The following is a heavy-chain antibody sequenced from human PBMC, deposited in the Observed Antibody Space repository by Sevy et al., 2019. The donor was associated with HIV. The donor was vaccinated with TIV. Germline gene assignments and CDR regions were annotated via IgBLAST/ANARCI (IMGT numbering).Heavy chain of an antibody. CDR2: IQYDGTNK. J-gene: IGHJ6*02. D-gene: IGHD2-8*01. CDR1: GFTLTTYG. CDR3: AKRQKQWVINSYYYPMDV. Sequence: GGSLRLSCAASGFTLTTYGMHWVRQAPGKGLEWVAFIQYDGTNKYYSDSVKGRFTISRDNSKNTVYLQMNSLRADDTAVYYCAKRQKQWVINSYYYPMDVWGQGTTVTVSS. V-gene: IGHV3-30*02.